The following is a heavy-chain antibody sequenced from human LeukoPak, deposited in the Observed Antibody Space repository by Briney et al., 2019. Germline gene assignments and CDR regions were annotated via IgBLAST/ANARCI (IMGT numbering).Heavy chain of an antibody. CDR2: ISSSSSTI. CDR3: ASIAYDSSGYYYVGPRDDAFDI. Sequence: GGSLRLSCAASGFTFSSFAMSWVRQAPGKGLEWVSYISSSSSTIYYADSVKGRFTISRDNAKNSLYLQMNSLRAEDTAVYYCASIAYDSSGYYYVGPRDDAFDIWGQGTMVTVSS. D-gene: IGHD3-22*01. J-gene: IGHJ3*02. CDR1: GFTFSSFA. V-gene: IGHV3-48*01.